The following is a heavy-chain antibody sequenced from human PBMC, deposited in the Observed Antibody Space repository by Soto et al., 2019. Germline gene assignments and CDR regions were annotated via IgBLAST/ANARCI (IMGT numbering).Heavy chain of an antibody. Sequence: PGGSLRLSCAASGFTFSSYVMSWARQTPGKGLEWVSSITSTGSNTYYGDPVKGRFIVSRDNSKNTLFLQMNSLRPEDTAIYYCAREDHSSGHAGTFQLWGQGTLVTVSS. V-gene: IGHV3-23*01. CDR1: GFTFSSYV. D-gene: IGHD3-22*01. J-gene: IGHJ1*01. CDR3: AREDHSSGHAGTFQL. CDR2: ITSTGSNT.